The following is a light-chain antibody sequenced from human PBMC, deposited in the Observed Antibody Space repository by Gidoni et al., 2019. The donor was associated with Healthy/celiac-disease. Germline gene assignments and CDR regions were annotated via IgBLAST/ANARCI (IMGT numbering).Light chain of an antibody. CDR1: QSVSSN. Sequence: DIVMTQSPATLSVSPGDRATLSCRASQSVSSNLAWYQQKTGQAPRLLIYGASTRATGIPARFSGSGSGTECTLTISSMQSEDFAVYYCQQYNNWPPWTFGQGTKVEIK. CDR3: QQYNNWPPWT. V-gene: IGKV3-15*01. J-gene: IGKJ1*01. CDR2: GAS.